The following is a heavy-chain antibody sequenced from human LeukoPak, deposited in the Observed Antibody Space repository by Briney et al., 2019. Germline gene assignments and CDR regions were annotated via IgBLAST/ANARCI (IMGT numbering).Heavy chain of an antibody. CDR1: GYTFTSYD. CDR2: MNPNSGNT. CDR3: ATMEDYYGSGLPDY. Sequence: ASVKASCKASGYTFTSYDINWVRQATGQGLEWMGWMNPNSGNTGYAQKFQGRVTMTRDTSISTAYMELSRLRSDDTAVYYCATMEDYYGSGLPDYWGQGTLVTVSS. J-gene: IGHJ4*02. V-gene: IGHV1-8*01. D-gene: IGHD3-10*01.